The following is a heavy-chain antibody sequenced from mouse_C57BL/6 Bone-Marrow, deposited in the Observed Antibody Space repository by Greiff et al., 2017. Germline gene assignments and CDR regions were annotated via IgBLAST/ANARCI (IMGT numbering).Heavy chain of an antibody. CDR1: GFSLTSYG. CDR2: IWSGGST. Sequence: VQRVESGPGLVQPSQSLSITCTVSGFSLTSYGVHWVRQPPGKGLEWLGVIWSGGSTDYNAAFISRLSISKDNSKSQVFFKMNSLQADDTAINYCAKNGRESAMDYWGQGTSVTVSS. J-gene: IGHJ4*01. D-gene: IGHD4-1*01. CDR3: AKNGRESAMDY. V-gene: IGHV2-4*01.